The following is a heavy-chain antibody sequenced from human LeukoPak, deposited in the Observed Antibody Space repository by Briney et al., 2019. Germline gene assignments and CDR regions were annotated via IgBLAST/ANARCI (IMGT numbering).Heavy chain of an antibody. V-gene: IGHV1-2*02. CDR2: INPNSGGT. D-gene: IGHD6-13*01. CDR1: GYTFTVYY. CDR3: ARDSGYNSNWHHDAFDI. Sequence: ASVTVSFKASGYTFTVYYMHWVRQAPGQGREWMGWINPNSGGTNYAQKFQGRVTMTRDTSISTDYMERRRLRSDDTAVYYCARDSGYNSNWHHDAFDIWGQGTMVTVSS. J-gene: IGHJ3*02.